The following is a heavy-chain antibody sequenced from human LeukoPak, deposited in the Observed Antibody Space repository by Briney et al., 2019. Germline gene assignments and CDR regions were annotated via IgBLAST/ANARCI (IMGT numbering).Heavy chain of an antibody. CDR3: ARDQQQLMFDP. J-gene: IGHJ5*02. CDR1: GGTFSSYA. Sequence: ASVKVSXKASGGTFSSYAISWVRQAPGQGLGWMGRIIPIFGTANYAQKFQGRVTITTDESTSTAYMELSSLRSEDTAVYYCARDQQQLMFDPWGQGTLVTASS. D-gene: IGHD6-13*01. V-gene: IGHV1-69*05. CDR2: IIPIFGTA.